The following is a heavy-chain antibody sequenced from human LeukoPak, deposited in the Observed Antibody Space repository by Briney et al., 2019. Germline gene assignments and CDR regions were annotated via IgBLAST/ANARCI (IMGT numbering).Heavy chain of an antibody. J-gene: IGHJ2*01. CDR2: IYTSGST. Sequence: SETLSLTCTVSGGSISSSSYYWGWIRQPPGKGLEWIGRIYTSGSTNYNPSLKSRVTMSVDTSKNQFSLKLSSVTAADTAVYYCARDKASFWYFDLWGRGTLVTVSS. CDR3: ARDKASFWYFDL. CDR1: GGSISSSSYY. D-gene: IGHD3-3*02. V-gene: IGHV4-39*07.